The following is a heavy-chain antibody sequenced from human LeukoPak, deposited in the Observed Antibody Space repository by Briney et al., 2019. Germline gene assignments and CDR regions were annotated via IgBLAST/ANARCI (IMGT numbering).Heavy chain of an antibody. CDR3: ARESTSWYFDL. J-gene: IGHJ2*01. D-gene: IGHD2-2*01. Sequence: GGSLRLSCAASGFTVSSNYMSWVRQAPGKGLEWVSVIYSGGSTYYADSVKGRFTISRGNSKNTLYLQMSSLRAEDTAVYYCARESTSWYFDLWGRGTLVTVSS. CDR2: IYSGGST. V-gene: IGHV3-53*01. CDR1: GFTVSSNY.